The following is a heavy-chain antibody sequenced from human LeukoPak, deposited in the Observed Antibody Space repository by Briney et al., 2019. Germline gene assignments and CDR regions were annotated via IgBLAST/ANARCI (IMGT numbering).Heavy chain of an antibody. Sequence: ASVKVSCKVSGYTLTELSMHWVRQAPGKGLEWVGGFDPEDGETIYAQKFQGRVTMTEDTSTDTAYMELSSLRSEDTAVYYCATDLAAAGTCDYWGQGTLVTVSS. V-gene: IGHV1-24*01. CDR2: FDPEDGET. D-gene: IGHD6-13*01. J-gene: IGHJ4*02. CDR3: ATDLAAAGTCDY. CDR1: GYTLTELS.